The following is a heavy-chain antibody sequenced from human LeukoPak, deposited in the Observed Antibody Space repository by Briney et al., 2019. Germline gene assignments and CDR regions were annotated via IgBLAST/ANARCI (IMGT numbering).Heavy chain of an antibody. V-gene: IGHV5-51*01. Sequence: GESLKICCKGAGYSFSDYWIGWVRQMAGEGREWGGIIFAGDSATKYSPSFQGQVTISADKSISTAYLQWSRLNASHSAMYYCAAHGLAGCIARRCFTSFHYYGMDVWGQGTTVTVSS. CDR2: IFAGDSAT. CDR1: GYSFSDYW. CDR3: AAHGLAGCIARRCFTSFHYYGMDV. J-gene: IGHJ6*02. D-gene: IGHD2-21*01.